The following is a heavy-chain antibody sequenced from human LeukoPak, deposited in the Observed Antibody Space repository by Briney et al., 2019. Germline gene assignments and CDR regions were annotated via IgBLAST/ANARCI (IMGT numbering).Heavy chain of an antibody. D-gene: IGHD3-10*01. Sequence: GGSLRLSCAASGFTFSNYAMSWVREAPGQGLVWASSISVRTGQTYYAESVESRFTISRDDPKKTVYLQMNSLRDEDTAIYYCAKRGGVRGDRGFEDWGQGTLVSVSS. V-gene: IGHV3-23*01. CDR1: GFTFSNYA. CDR3: AKRGGVRGDRGFED. J-gene: IGHJ4*02. CDR2: ISVRTGQT.